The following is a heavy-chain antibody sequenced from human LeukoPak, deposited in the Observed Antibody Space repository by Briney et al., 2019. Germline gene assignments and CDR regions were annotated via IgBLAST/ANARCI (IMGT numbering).Heavy chain of an antibody. Sequence: ASVKVSCKASGYTFTGYYMHWVRQAPGQGLEWMGWINPNSGGTNYAQKFQGRVTMTRDTSISTAYMELSRLRSEDTAVYYCARTTTVVTPLFAYWGQGTLVTVSS. CDR2: INPNSGGT. J-gene: IGHJ4*02. CDR1: GYTFTGYY. V-gene: IGHV1-2*02. D-gene: IGHD4-23*01. CDR3: ARTTTVVTPLFAY.